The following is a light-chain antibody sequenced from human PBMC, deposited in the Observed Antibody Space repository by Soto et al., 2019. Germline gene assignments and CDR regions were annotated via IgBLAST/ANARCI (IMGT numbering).Light chain of an antibody. J-gene: IGKJ1*01. CDR3: QQYGRSPWT. CDR1: QSVSSRF. V-gene: IGKV3-20*01. CDR2: GAS. Sequence: ETVLNQCPCTLPLSPRDRVTLSCRASQSVSSRFLAWYQQKHGQAPSLLIYGASSRATGIPDRFSGSGSGTDFTLTISRLEPADFAEYYCQQYGRSPWTFGQGTKVDIK.